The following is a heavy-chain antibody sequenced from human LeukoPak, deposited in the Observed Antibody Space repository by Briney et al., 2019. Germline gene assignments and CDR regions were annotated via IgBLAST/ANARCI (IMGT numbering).Heavy chain of an antibody. V-gene: IGHV3-21*01. Sequence: GGPLTLSCAPSGFTFSSYSMNGVRQPPGKGREWVSSISSSSSYIYYADSVKGRFTISRDNAKNSLYLQMNSLRAEDTAVYYCARSNGENDYWGQGTLVTVSS. CDR3: ARSNGENDY. J-gene: IGHJ4*02. CDR1: GFTFSSYS. D-gene: IGHD4-17*01. CDR2: ISSSSSYI.